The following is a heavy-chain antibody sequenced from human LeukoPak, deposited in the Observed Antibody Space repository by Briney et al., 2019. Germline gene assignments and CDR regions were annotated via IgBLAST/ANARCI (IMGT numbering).Heavy chain of an antibody. V-gene: IGHV4-59*01. CDR2: IYYSGST. J-gene: IGHJ4*02. D-gene: IGHD3-3*01. Sequence: SETLSLTCTVSGGSISSYYWSWIRQPPGKRLEWIGHIYYSGSTNYNPSPKSRVTISVDTSKNQFSLKLSSVTAADTAVYYCASRSSIWSGYQDTLYYFDSWGQGTLVTVSS. CDR3: ASRSSIWSGYQDTLYYFDS. CDR1: GGSISSYY.